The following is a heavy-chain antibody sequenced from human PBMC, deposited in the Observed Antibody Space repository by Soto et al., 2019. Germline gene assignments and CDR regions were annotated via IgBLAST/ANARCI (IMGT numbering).Heavy chain of an antibody. CDR1: GYTFTGYY. Sequence: ASVKVSCKASGYTFTGYYMHWVRQAPGQGLEWMGWINPNSGGTNYAQKFQGWVTMTRDTYISTAYMELSRLRSDDTAVYYCARALTYCSGGSCYRGLVYWGQGTLVTVSS. CDR2: INPNSGGT. V-gene: IGHV1-2*04. CDR3: ARALTYCSGGSCYRGLVY. D-gene: IGHD2-15*01. J-gene: IGHJ4*02.